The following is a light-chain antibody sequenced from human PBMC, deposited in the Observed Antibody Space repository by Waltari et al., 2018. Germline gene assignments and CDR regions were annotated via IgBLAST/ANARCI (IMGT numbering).Light chain of an antibody. V-gene: IGKV1-39*01. J-gene: IGKJ5*01. CDR1: QSISTS. CDR2: AAS. CDR3: QQYDNWPLT. Sequence: DIQMTQSPSSLSASVGDRVTITCRASQSISTSLNWYQQKPGKAPKLLIYAASSLASGVPSRFSGSGYGTEFTLTISSLQSEDFAVYYCQQYDNWPLTFGQGTRLDIK.